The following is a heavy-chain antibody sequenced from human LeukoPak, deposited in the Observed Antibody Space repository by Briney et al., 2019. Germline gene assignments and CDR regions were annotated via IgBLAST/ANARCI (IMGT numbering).Heavy chain of an antibody. CDR3: ATWESLGYYFDY. Sequence: GAPLQISCQGSGSRFTSYWIGWVRPVPGKGLECMGIIYPGDSDTTYSPSFQGQVTISADKSISTAYLQWSSLKASDTAMYYCATWESLGYYFDYWGQGTLVTVSS. D-gene: IGHD1-26*01. V-gene: IGHV5-51*01. CDR1: GSRFTSYW. J-gene: IGHJ4*02. CDR2: IYPGDSDT.